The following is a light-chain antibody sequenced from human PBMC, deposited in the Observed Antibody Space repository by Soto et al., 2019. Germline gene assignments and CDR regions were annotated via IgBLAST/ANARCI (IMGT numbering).Light chain of an antibody. CDR2: DVI. CDR3: SSYTDVI. Sequence: QSALTQPASVSGSPGQSITISCTGTSSDVSGYNYVSWYQQHPGKAPKLIIYDVINRPPGVSNRFSGSKSGNTASLTISGLQAEDEADYYCSSYTDVIFGGGTQLTVL. J-gene: IGLJ2*01. V-gene: IGLV2-14*03. CDR1: SSDVSGYNY.